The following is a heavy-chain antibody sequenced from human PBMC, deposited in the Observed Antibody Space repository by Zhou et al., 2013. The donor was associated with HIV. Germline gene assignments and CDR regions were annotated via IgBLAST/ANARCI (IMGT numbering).Heavy chain of an antibody. CDR1: GGSISNYY. V-gene: IGHV4-4*07. CDR3: ARAAYGDSARAFDY. CDR2: FHASGST. D-gene: IGHD4-17*01. Sequence: QVQLQESGPGLVKPSETLSLTCTVSGGSISNYYWNWIRQPAGKGLEWIGRFHASGSTNYNPSLKSRVTMSVDTSKNQLSLKLSSVTAADTAVYYCARAAYGDSARAFDYWGQGTLVTVSS. J-gene: IGHJ4*02.